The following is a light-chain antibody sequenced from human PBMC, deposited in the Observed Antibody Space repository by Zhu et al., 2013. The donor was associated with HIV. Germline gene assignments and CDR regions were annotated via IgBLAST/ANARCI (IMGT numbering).Light chain of an antibody. CDR2: DAS. CDR1: HDIKNY. Sequence: DIQMTQSPSSLSASVGDRVTITCRASHDIKNYLAWFQQKPGRAPKSLIYDASSLQSGVPSRFSGSGSGTYFTLTITSLQSEDLATYYCQQYDSYPWTFAQGTKVEIK. V-gene: IGKV1-16*01. CDR3: QQYDSYPWT. J-gene: IGKJ1*01.